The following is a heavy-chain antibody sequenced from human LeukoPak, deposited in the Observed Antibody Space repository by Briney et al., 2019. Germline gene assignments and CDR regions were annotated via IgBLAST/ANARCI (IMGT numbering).Heavy chain of an antibody. CDR1: GGSISSYY. CDR3: ARHGGSSWYDNWFAP. CDR2: IYYSGST. D-gene: IGHD6-13*01. V-gene: IGHV4-59*08. J-gene: IGHJ5*02. Sequence: PSETLSLTCTVSGGSISSYYWSWIRQPPGKGLEWIGYIYYSGSTNYNPSLKSRVTISVDTSKNQFSLKLSSVTAADTAVYYCARHGGSSWYDNWFAPWGQGTLVTVSS.